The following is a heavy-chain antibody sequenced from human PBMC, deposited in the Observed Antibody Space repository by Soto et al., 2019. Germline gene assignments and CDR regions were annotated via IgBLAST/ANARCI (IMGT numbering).Heavy chain of an antibody. J-gene: IGHJ6*03. Sequence: QVQLLQSGAEVKKPGASVKVSCKASGYTFTNYGITWVRQAPGQGLEWMGWISAYNGDTHYTQRLQGRVTMTTDTSTSTAYMELRGLRSDETAVYYCAGVRQLVGYFYYYMDVWGKGTTVTVSS. CDR1: GYTFTNYG. CDR3: AGVRQLVGYFYYYMDV. CDR2: ISAYNGDT. V-gene: IGHV1-18*01. D-gene: IGHD6-6*01.